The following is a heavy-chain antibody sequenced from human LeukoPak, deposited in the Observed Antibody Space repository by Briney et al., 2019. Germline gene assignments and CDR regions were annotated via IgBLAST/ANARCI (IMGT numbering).Heavy chain of an antibody. Sequence: GASVKVSCKASGYTFTSYGISWVRQAPGQGLEWMGWISAYNGNTNYAQKLQGRVTMTTDTSTSTAYMELRSLRPDDTAVYYCASLVVPAVLDAFDIWGQGTMVTVSS. CDR1: GYTFTSYG. CDR2: ISAYNGNT. J-gene: IGHJ3*02. D-gene: IGHD2-2*01. CDR3: ASLVVPAVLDAFDI. V-gene: IGHV1-18*01.